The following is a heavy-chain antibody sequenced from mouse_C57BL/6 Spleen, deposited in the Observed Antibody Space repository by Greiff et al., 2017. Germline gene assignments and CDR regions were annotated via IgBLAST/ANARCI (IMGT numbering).Heavy chain of an antibody. Sequence: QVQLQQPGAELVKPGASVKMSCKASGYTFTSYWITWVKQRPGQGLEWIGDIHPNSGSTNYNEKFKSKATLTVDKSSSTAYMQLSSLTSEDSAVXYCARRTTAMDYWGQGTSVTVSS. CDR1: GYTFTSYW. CDR3: ARRTTAMDY. CDR2: IHPNSGST. D-gene: IGHD1-1*01. V-gene: IGHV1-55*01. J-gene: IGHJ4*01.